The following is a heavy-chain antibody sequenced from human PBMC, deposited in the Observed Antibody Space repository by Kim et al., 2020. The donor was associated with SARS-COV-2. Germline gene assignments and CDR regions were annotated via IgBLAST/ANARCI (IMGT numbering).Heavy chain of an antibody. CDR3: ARPSGTTGWFDP. CDR1: GGSISSYY. V-gene: IGHV4-59*08. CDR2: IYYSGST. J-gene: IGHJ5*02. D-gene: IGHD1-1*01. Sequence: SETLSLTCTVSGGSISSYYWSWIRQPPGKGLEWIGYIYYSGSTNYNPSLKSRVTISVDTSKNQFSLKLSSVTAADRAVYYCARPSGTTGWFDPWGQGTLVTVSS.